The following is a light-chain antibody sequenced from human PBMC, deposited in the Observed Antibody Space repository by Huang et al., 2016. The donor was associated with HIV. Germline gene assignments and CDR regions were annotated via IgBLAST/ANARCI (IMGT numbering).Light chain of an antibody. Sequence: DIQMTQFPSSLSASVGDRVTITCRASQNINFFLNWYQQKPGNAPKLLIYTASFVQSGGPSRFSGSGSGTNFTLTISSQQPEYFATYYCQQSYYTPPTFGQGSKLEIE. CDR3: QQSYYTPPT. CDR1: QNINFF. V-gene: IGKV1-39*01. J-gene: IGKJ2*01. CDR2: TAS.